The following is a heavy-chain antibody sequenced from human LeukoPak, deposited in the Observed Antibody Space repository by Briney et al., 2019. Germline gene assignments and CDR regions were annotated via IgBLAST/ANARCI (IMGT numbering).Heavy chain of an antibody. V-gene: IGHV3-23*01. Sequence: PARSLRLSCPAYGFTFSSYAMSWVRQAPGSGMEWVSAISGRGGSTYYADSVKGRFTISRDNSKNTLYLQMNSLRAEDTAVYYCAKSWAGSSAFRPDWYVDLWGRGTLVTVSS. CDR1: GFTFSSYA. D-gene: IGHD2-2*01. J-gene: IGHJ2*01. CDR2: ISGRGGST. CDR3: AKSWAGSSAFRPDWYVDL.